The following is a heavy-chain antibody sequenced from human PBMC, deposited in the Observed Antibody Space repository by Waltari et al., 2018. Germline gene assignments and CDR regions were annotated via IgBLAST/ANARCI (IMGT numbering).Heavy chain of an antibody. D-gene: IGHD1-26*01. V-gene: IGHV3-53*01. CDR3: ARGGPRYSANYHEFDY. Sequence: EVQLVVSGGGLIQPGGSLRLSCAASGFTVSSNYMSWVRQAPGKGLEWVSVIYSGGSTYYADSVKGRFTISRDNSKNTVYLQMNSLRAEDTAVYYCARGGPRYSANYHEFDYWGQGTLVTVSS. CDR2: IYSGGST. J-gene: IGHJ4*02. CDR1: GFTVSSNY.